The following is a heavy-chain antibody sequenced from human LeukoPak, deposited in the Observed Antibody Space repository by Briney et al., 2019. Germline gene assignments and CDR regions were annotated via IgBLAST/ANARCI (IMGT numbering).Heavy chain of an antibody. J-gene: IGHJ6*03. Sequence: GGSLRLSCASSGFTFSSYGMHGLRQAPCKGLEGVAVRWYDGSNKYYADSVKGRFTISRDNSKNPLYLQMNSLRAEDTAVYYCASGGYCSGGSCYSEPHYYYMDVWGKGTTVTVSS. V-gene: IGHV3-33*01. CDR1: GFTFSSYG. CDR3: ASGGYCSGGSCYSEPHYYYMDV. CDR2: RWYDGSNK. D-gene: IGHD2-15*01.